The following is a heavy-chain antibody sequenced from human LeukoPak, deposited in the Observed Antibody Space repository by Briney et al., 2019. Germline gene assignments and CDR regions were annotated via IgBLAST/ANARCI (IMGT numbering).Heavy chain of an antibody. CDR3: ARDLAGTTRSDAFDI. CDR1: GYTFTGYY. Sequence: ASVKVSCKASGYTFTGYYMHWVRQAPGQGLEWMGWINPNSGGTNYAQKFQGRVTMTRDTSISTAYMELSRLRSDDTAVYYCARDLAGTTRSDAFDIWGQGTMVTVSS. V-gene: IGHV1-2*02. CDR2: INPNSGGT. J-gene: IGHJ3*02. D-gene: IGHD1-7*01.